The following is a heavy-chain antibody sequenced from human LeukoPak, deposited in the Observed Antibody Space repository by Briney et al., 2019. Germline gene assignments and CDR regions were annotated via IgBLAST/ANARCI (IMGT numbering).Heavy chain of an antibody. CDR2: IIDVGDT. V-gene: IGHV3-23*01. CDR1: GFTLNKHA. D-gene: IGHD6-25*01. CDR3: AKGSAAGRPYYFDY. J-gene: IGHJ4*02. Sequence: PGGSLRLSCAASGFTLNKHAMSWVRQAPGEGLEWVSAIIDVGDTYYADSVKGRFTISRDYSRNTLYLQMNSLRAEDAAVYFCAKGSAAGRPYYFDYWGQGTLVTVSS.